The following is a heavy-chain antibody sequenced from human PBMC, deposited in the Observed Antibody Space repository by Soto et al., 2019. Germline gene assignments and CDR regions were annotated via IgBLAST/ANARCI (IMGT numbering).Heavy chain of an antibody. J-gene: IGHJ6*02. CDR2: INPNSGGT. V-gene: IGHV1-2*04. CDR3: ARGRKGAYYDFWSGYYTPYYYYGTDV. Sequence: ASVKVSCKASGYTFTGYYMHWVRQAPGQGLEWMGWINPNSGGTNYAPKFQGWVTMTRDTSISTAYMELSRLRSDDTAVYYCARGRKGAYYDFWSGYYTPYYYYGTDVWGQGTTVTVSS. D-gene: IGHD3-3*01. CDR1: GYTFTGYY.